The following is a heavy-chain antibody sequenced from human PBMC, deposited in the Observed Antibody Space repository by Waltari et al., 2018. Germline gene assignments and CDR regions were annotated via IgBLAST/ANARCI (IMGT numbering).Heavy chain of an antibody. Sequence: QVQLQESGPGRVKSSETLSLTCTVPGGSISRSGYYWGWVRQPPGKGLEWIANIYYSGATYYSPSLRRRATISLDTSKNQFSLRLTSVTAADTAVYYCARALAPKWFDPWGRGTLVTVSS. CDR3: ARALAPKWFDP. CDR1: GGSISRSGYY. V-gene: IGHV4-39*07. CDR2: IYYSGAT. J-gene: IGHJ5*02.